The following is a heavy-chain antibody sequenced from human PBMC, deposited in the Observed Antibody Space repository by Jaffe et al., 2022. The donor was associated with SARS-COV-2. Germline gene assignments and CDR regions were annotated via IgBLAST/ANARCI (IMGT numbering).Heavy chain of an antibody. J-gene: IGHJ4*02. CDR3: VKDPHTDY. CDR2: ISSNGGST. V-gene: IGHV3-64D*09. Sequence: EVQLVESGGGLVQPGGSLRLSCSASGFTFSSYAMHWVRQAPGKGLEYVSGISSNGGSTYYADSVKGRFTISRDNSKNTLHLQMSSLRADDTAVYYCVKDPHTDYWGQGTLVTVSS. CDR1: GFTFSSYA.